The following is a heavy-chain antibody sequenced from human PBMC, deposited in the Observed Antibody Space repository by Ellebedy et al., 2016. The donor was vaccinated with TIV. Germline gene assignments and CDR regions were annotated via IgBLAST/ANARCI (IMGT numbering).Heavy chain of an antibody. V-gene: IGHV3-23*01. CDR2: ISGSGGST. CDR1: GFTFSSYA. CDR3: AKDISEAGTTSFDY. D-gene: IGHD1-1*01. Sequence: GESLKISCAASGFTFSSYAMGWVRQAPGKGLEWVSAISGSGGSTYYADSVKGRFTISRDNAKNSLYLQMNSLKAEDTALYYCAKDISEAGTTSFDYWGQGTLVTVSS. J-gene: IGHJ4*02.